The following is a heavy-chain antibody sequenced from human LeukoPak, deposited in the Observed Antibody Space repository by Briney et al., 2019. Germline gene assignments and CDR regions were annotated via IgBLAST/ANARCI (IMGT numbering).Heavy chain of an antibody. J-gene: IGHJ4*02. V-gene: IGHV3-23*01. CDR3: AKPYGTDCGGDCYFDY. CDR2: ISGSGGNT. D-gene: IGHD2-21*02. CDR1: GFTFSNYA. Sequence: GSLRLSCAAFGFTFSNYAISLVRQAPGKGLELVSAISGSGGNTYYADSVRGRFTISRDNSRSTLYLQMSRLRAEDTALYYCAKPYGTDCGGDCYFDYWGQGTLVSVSS.